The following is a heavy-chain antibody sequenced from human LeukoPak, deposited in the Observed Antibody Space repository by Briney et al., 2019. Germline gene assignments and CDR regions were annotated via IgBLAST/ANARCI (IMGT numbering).Heavy chain of an antibody. CDR2: ISGSGDST. V-gene: IGHV3-23*01. CDR3: GKGCAPTSCYTAEY. D-gene: IGHD2-2*02. CDR1: GFTFSSYA. Sequence: PGGSLRLSCAASGFTFSSYAMSWVRQAPGRGLEWVSTISGSGDSTYYADSVKGRFTLSRDNSKNALYLQMHSLRREDAAVYYCGKGCAPTSCYTAEYWGEGTLVTLP. J-gene: IGHJ4*02.